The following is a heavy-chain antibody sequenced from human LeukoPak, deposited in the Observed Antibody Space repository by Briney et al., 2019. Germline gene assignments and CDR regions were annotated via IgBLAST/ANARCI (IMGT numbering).Heavy chain of an antibody. CDR2: ISSSGSTI. CDR3: ARDTWSSGWLYYYYMDV. D-gene: IGHD6-19*01. Sequence: SGGSLRLSCAASGFTFSSYEMNWVRQAPGEGLEWVSYISSSGSTIYYADSVKGRFTISRDNAKNSLYLQMNSLRAEDTAVYYCARDTWSSGWLYYYYMDVWGKGTTVTVSS. J-gene: IGHJ6*03. V-gene: IGHV3-48*03. CDR1: GFTFSSYE.